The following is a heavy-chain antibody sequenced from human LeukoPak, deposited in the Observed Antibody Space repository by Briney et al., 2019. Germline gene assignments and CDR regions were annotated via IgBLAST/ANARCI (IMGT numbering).Heavy chain of an antibody. CDR2: ISSSGSTI. D-gene: IGHD5-18*01. CDR3: ARGWSYGPTFDY. CDR1: GFTFSSYE. Sequence: GSLRLSCAASGFTFSSYEMNWVRQAPGKGLEWVSYISSSGSTIYYADSVKGRFTISRDNAKNSLYLQMNSLRAEDTAVYYCARGWSYGPTFDYWGQGTLVTVPS. V-gene: IGHV3-48*03. J-gene: IGHJ4*02.